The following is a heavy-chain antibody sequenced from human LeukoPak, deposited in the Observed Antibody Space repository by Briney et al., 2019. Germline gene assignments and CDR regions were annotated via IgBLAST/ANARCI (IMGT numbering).Heavy chain of an antibody. D-gene: IGHD6-19*01. CDR3: AKDGDDSGWYLDAFDI. J-gene: IGHJ3*02. V-gene: IGHV3-11*04. CDR2: ISSSGSTT. CDR1: GFTFSDYY. Sequence: GGSLRLSCAASGFTFSDYYMSWIRQAPGKGLEWVSYISSSGSTTYYADSVKGRFTISRDNAKNSLYLQMNSLSAEDTAVYYCAKDGDDSGWYLDAFDIWGQGTMVTVSS.